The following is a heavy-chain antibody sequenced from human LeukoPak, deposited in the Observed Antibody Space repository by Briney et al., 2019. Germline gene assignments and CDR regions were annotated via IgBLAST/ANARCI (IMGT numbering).Heavy chain of an antibody. V-gene: IGHV3-30-3*01. CDR2: ISYDGSNK. CDR1: GFTFSNYA. CDR3: ARDSSGWHY. J-gene: IGHJ4*02. Sequence: GGSLRLSCAASGFTFSNYAMSWVRQAPGKGLEWVAVISYDGSNKYYADSVKGRFTISRDNSKNTLYLQMNSLRAEDTAVYYCARDSSGWHYWGQGTLVTVSS. D-gene: IGHD6-19*01.